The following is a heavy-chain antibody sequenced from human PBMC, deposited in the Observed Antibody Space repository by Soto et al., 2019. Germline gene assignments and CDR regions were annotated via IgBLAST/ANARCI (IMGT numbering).Heavy chain of an antibody. CDR3: ARVGGEGCMLFCPHYYYYYMDV. J-gene: IGHJ6*03. CDR1: GYTFTSYA. CDR2: INAGNGNT. Sequence: ASVKVSCKASGYTFTSYAMHWVRQAPGQRLEWMGWINAGNGNTKYSQKFQGRVTITRDTSASTAYMELSSLRSEDTAVYYCARVGGEGCMLFCPHYYYYYMDVWGKGTTVTVSS. V-gene: IGHV1-3*01. D-gene: IGHD2-8*01.